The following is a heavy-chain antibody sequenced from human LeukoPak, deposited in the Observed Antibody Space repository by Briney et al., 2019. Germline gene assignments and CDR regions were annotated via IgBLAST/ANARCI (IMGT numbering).Heavy chain of an antibody. CDR3: ARALNPYCGDDCYSLDY. J-gene: IGHJ4*02. Sequence: ASVKVSCKASGYTFTSYAMHWVRQAPGQRLEWMGWINAGNGNTKYSQKFQGRVTITRDTSASTAYMELSSLRSEDTAVYYCARALNPYCGDDCYSLDYWGQGTLVTVSS. D-gene: IGHD2-21*02. CDR2: INAGNGNT. V-gene: IGHV1-3*01. CDR1: GYTFTSYA.